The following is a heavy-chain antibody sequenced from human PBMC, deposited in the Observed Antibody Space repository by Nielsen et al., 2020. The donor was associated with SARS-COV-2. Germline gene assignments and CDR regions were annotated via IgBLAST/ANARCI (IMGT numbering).Heavy chain of an antibody. J-gene: IGHJ6*02. Sequence: ASVKVSCKASGGTFSSYAINWVRQATGQGLEWMGWMNPNSGNTGYAQKFQGRVTMTRNTSISTAYMELSSLRSEDTAVYYCAREGDCSSTSCYGTWVYYYGMDVWGQGTTVTVSS. CDR1: GGTFSSYA. D-gene: IGHD2-2*01. V-gene: IGHV1-8*02. CDR2: MNPNSGNT. CDR3: AREGDCSSTSCYGTWVYYYGMDV.